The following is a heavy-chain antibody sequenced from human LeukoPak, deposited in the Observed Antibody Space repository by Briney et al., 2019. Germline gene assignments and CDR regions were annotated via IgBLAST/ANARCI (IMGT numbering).Heavy chain of an antibody. J-gene: IGHJ6*03. Sequence: TSETLSLTCAVYGGSFSGYYWSWIRQPPGKGLEWIGETNHSGSTNYNPSLKSRVTISVDTSKNQFSLKLSSVTAADTAVYYCARVRALLYYYDSSGYYGTLGYYYYYYMDVWGKGTTVTVSS. D-gene: IGHD3-22*01. V-gene: IGHV4-34*01. CDR3: ARVRALLYYYDSSGYYGTLGYYYYYYMDV. CDR2: TNHSGST. CDR1: GGSFSGYY.